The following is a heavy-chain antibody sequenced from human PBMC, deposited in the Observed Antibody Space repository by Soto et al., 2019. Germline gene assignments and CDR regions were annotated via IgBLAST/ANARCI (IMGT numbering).Heavy chain of an antibody. D-gene: IGHD4-17*01. V-gene: IGHV3-30*04. CDR3: AKRLNGDSGPFDY. J-gene: IGHJ4*02. CDR1: GFTFSSYA. Sequence: PGGSLRLSCAASGFTFSSYAMHWVRQAPGKGLEWVAVISYDGSSKYYADSVEGRFTISRDNSKNTLYLQMSSLKAEDTAVYYCAKRLNGDSGPFDYWGQGTLVTVSS. CDR2: ISYDGSSK.